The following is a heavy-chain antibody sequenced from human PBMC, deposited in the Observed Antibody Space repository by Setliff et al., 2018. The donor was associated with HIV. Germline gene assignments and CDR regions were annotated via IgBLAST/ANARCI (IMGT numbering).Heavy chain of an antibody. CDR2: INPGSGAT. CDR1: GYQFTDYF. CDR3: ARDVAEMIVPLEDS. Sequence: ASVKVSCKTSGYQFTDYFIHWVRQAPGQGLEWIGRINPGSGATNYPQKFQGRVTITRDSSITTVYMDLTSLRSDDTAVYYCARDVAEMIVPLEDSWGQGALVTVSS. J-gene: IGHJ5*01. V-gene: IGHV1-2*06. D-gene: IGHD3-22*01.